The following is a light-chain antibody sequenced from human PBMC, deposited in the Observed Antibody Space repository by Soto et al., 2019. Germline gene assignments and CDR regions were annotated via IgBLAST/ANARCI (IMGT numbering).Light chain of an antibody. Sequence: QSVLTQPPSASGTPGQRVTISCSGSSSNIGSNTVNWYQLLPGTAPKLLIYSNNQRPSGVPDRFSGSKSGTSASLAISGLQSEDEADYHCAAWDDSLNGPVFGGGTKLTVL. V-gene: IGLV1-44*01. CDR1: SSNIGSNT. J-gene: IGLJ2*01. CDR2: SNN. CDR3: AAWDDSLNGPV.